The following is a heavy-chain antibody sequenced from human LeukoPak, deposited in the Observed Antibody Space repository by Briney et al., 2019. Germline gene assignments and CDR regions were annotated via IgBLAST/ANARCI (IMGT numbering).Heavy chain of an antibody. CDR2: ISAYNGNT. CDR1: GYTFTGYY. J-gene: IGHJ4*02. D-gene: IGHD4-23*01. CDR3: ARDSQTRWDYGGNSLRFLPFDY. V-gene: IGHV1-18*04. Sequence: GASVKVSCKASGYTFTGYYMHWVRQAPGQGLEWMGWISAYNGNTNYAQKLQGRVTMTTDTSTSTAYMELRSLRSDGTAVYYCARDSQTRWDYGGNSLRFLPFDYWGQGTLVTVSS.